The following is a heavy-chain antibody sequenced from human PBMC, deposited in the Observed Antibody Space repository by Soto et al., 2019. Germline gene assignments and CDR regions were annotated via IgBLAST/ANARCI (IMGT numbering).Heavy chain of an antibody. J-gene: IGHJ4*02. CDR3: AGSSDDGRDN. CDR2: ISSSSSFI. D-gene: IGHD1-26*01. CDR1: GFSLSDYS. V-gene: IGHV3-21*01. Sequence: EVQLVESGGGLVKPGGSLRLSCAASGFSLSDYSMNWIRQAPGKGLEWVASISSSSSFIHYAESMKGRFTISRDNAKNSLYLQMNSLSAEDTAVYYFAGSSDDGRDNWGQGTLVTVSS.